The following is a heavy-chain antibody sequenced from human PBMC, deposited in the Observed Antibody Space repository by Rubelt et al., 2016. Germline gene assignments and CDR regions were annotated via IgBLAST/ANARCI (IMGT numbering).Heavy chain of an antibody. CDR2: INHGGST. CDR1: GGSFSGYY. D-gene: IGHD6-13*01. CDR3: ARGPKAAAEGY. Sequence: QVQLQQWGAGLLKPSETLSLTCAVYGGSFSGYYWSWIRQPPGKGLEWIGEINHGGSTKYNPSLKRRVTISVDTSTNQFSLKLSSVTAADTTVYYCARGPKAAAEGYWGQGTLVTVSS. V-gene: IGHV4-34*01. J-gene: IGHJ4*02.